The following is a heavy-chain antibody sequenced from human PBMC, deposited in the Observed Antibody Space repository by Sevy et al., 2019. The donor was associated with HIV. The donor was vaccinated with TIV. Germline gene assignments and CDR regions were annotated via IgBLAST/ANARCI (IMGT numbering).Heavy chain of an antibody. Sequence: GGSLRLSCAASGFTFSSYAMSWVRQAPGKGLEWVSAISGIGGSTYYADSVKGRFTISRDNSKSTLYLQMNSLRAEDTAVYYCAKDLRITIFGVVIDYYMDVWGKGTTVTVSS. CDR1: GFTFSSYA. CDR2: ISGIGGST. CDR3: AKDLRITIFGVVIDYYMDV. J-gene: IGHJ6*03. V-gene: IGHV3-23*01. D-gene: IGHD3-3*01.